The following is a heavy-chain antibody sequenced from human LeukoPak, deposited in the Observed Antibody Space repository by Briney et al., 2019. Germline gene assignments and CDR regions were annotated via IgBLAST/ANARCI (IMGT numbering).Heavy chain of an antibody. CDR1: GFTFSSYG. Sequence: GRSLRLSCAASGFTFSSYGMHWVRQAPGKGLEWVAVIWYDGSNKYYADSVKGRFTISRDNSKNTLYLQMNSLRAEDTAVYYCVKDSWSRGDDAFDIWGQGTMVTVSS. D-gene: IGHD1-1*01. CDR3: VKDSWSRGDDAFDI. CDR2: IWYDGSNK. V-gene: IGHV3-33*06. J-gene: IGHJ3*02.